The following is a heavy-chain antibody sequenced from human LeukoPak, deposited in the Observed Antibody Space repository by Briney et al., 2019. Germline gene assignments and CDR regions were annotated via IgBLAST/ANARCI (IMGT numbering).Heavy chain of an antibody. V-gene: IGHV1-69*13. Sequence: ASVKVSCKASEYTFTGYYMHWVRQAPGQGLEWMGGIIPIFGTANYAQKFQGRVTITADESTSTAYMELSSLRSEDTAVYYCASALQEPFDYWGQGTLVTVSS. D-gene: IGHD1-26*01. CDR3: ASALQEPFDY. CDR2: IIPIFGTA. CDR1: EYTFTGYY. J-gene: IGHJ4*02.